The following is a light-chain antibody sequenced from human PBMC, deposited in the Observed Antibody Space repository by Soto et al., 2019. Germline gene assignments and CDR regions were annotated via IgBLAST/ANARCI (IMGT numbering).Light chain of an antibody. CDR3: SSYAGINIYV. Sequence: LTXPRSASGSPGQAVTISCTGTSSDVGAFNYVSWYQQHPGKAPKLMIFEINKRPSGVPDRFSGSKSGNTASLTVSGLQAEDEADYYCSSYAGINIYVFGGGTKVTVL. V-gene: IGLV2-8*01. J-gene: IGLJ1*01. CDR2: EIN. CDR1: SSDVGAFNY.